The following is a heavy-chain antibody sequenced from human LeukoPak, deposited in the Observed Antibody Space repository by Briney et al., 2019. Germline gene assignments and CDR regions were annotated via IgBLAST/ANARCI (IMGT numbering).Heavy chain of an antibody. J-gene: IGHJ6*03. CDR3: ATLRESITGSVYYYYYMDV. CDR2: IKSKTDGGTA. Sequence: GGSLRLSCAASGFTLSDAWMSWVRQAPGKGLEWVGRIKSKTDGGTADYPAPVKDRFTISRDDSENTLYLQMNSLKSEDTAVYYCATLRESITGSVYYYYYMDVWGTGTTVTVSS. V-gene: IGHV3-15*01. CDR1: GFTLSDAW. D-gene: IGHD1-20*01.